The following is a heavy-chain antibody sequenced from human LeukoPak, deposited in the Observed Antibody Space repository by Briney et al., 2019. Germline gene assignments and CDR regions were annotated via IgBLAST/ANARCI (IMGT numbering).Heavy chain of an antibody. D-gene: IGHD4-17*01. CDR2: INSDGSST. V-gene: IGHV3-74*01. J-gene: IGHJ4*02. CDR1: GFTFSSYW. CDR3: ARVGGGLDYGDYPSPIDY. Sequence: GGSLRLSCAASGFTFSSYWMHWVRQAPGKGLVWVSRINSDGSSTIYADSVKGRFTISRDNAKNKLYLQMNSLRAEDTAVYYCARVGGGLDYGDYPSPIDYWGQGTLVTVSS.